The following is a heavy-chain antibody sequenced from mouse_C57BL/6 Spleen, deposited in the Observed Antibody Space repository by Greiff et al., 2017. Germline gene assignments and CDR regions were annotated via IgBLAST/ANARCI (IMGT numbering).Heavy chain of an antibody. V-gene: IGHV1-52*01. D-gene: IGHD2-1*01. Sequence: VQLQQPGAELVRPGSSVKLSSKASGYTFTSYWMHWVKQRPIQGLEWIGNIDPSDSETHYNQKFKDKATLTVDKSSSTAYMKLSSLTSEDSAVYYGARGGNRYFDYWGQGTTRTVSS. CDR3: ARGGNRYFDY. J-gene: IGHJ2*01. CDR2: IDPSDSET. CDR1: GYTFTSYW.